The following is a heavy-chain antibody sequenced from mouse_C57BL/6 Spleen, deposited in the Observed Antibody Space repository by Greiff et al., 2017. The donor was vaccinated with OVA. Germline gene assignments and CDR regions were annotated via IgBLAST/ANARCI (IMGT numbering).Heavy chain of an antibody. CDR3: ARITTVPVASDMDY. D-gene: IGHD1-1*01. Sequence: QVQLKESGPGLVAPSQSLSITCTVSGFSLTSYAISWVRQPPGKGLEWLGVIWTGGGTNYNSALKSRLSISKDNSKSQVFIKMNSLQTDVTARYYCARITTVPVASDMDYWGQGTSVTVSS. CDR2: IWTGGGT. CDR1: GFSLTSYA. V-gene: IGHV2-9-1*01. J-gene: IGHJ4*01.